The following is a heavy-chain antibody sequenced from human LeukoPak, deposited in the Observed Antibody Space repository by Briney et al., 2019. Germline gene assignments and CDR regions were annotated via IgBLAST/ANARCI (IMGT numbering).Heavy chain of an antibody. D-gene: IGHD6-6*01. V-gene: IGHV4-61*02. CDR2: IYTSGST. CDR3: ARVYSSSSGFDY. CDR1: GGSISSGSYY. J-gene: IGHJ4*02. Sequence: SETLSLTCTVSGGSISSGSYYWSWIRQPAGKGLEWIGRIYTSGSTNYNPSLKSRVTISVDTSKNQFSLKLSSVTAADTAVYYCARVYSSSSGFDYWGQGTLVTVSS.